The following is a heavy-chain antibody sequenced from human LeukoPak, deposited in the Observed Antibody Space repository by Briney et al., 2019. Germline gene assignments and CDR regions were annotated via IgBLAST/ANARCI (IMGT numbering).Heavy chain of an antibody. CDR2: ISGRGGST. J-gene: IGHJ4*02. Sequence: GGSLRLSCAASGFTCSSYAMNWVRQAPGKGLVWVSAISGRGGSTYYADSVKGRFTISRDNSKNTLYLQMNSLRAEDTAVYYCANSRGLGILTYWGQGTLVTVSS. V-gene: IGHV3-23*01. CDR3: ANSRGLGILTY. CDR1: GFTCSSYA. D-gene: IGHD3-16*01.